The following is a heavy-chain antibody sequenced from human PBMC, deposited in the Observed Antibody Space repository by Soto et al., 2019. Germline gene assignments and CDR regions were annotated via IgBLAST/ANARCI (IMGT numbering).Heavy chain of an antibody. CDR2: TYYRSKWYN. V-gene: IGHV6-1*01. CDR3: ARGVGGGVVGATTARGEFDY. Sequence: KQSQTLSLTCAISGDSVSSNSAAWNWIRQSPSRGLEWLGRTYYRSKWYNDYAVSVKSRITINPDTSKNQISLQLNSVTPEDTAVYYCARGVGGGVVGATTARGEFDYWGQGTLVTVSS. D-gene: IGHD1-26*01. J-gene: IGHJ4*02. CDR1: GDSVSSNSAA.